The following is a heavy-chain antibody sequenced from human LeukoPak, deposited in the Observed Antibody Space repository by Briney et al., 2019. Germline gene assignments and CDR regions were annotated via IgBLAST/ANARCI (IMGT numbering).Heavy chain of an antibody. CDR3: ATSAKSGSGLL. Sequence: ASVKVSCRASGYTFTGYYIHWMRQAPEQGLEWMGWINPDRGGTNYTQKFEGSVTMTRDTSINTAYRELSRVRSDDTAVYYCATSAKSGSGLLWGQGTLVTVSS. CDR2: INPDRGGT. D-gene: IGHD6-25*01. J-gene: IGHJ4*02. V-gene: IGHV1-2*02. CDR1: GYTFTGYY.